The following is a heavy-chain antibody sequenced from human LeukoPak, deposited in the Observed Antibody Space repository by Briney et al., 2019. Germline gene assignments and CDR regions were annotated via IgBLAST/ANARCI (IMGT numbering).Heavy chain of an antibody. CDR2: ISAYNGNT. Sequence: ASVKVSCKASGYTFTSYGISWVRQAPGQGLEWMGWISAYNGNTNYAQKLQGRVTMTTDTSTSTAYMELRSLRSDDTAVYYCAGNTYYDFWSGYTLGYYYYYMDVWGKGTTVTVSS. J-gene: IGHJ6*03. CDR3: AGNTYYDFWSGYTLGYYYYYMDV. CDR1: GYTFTSYG. V-gene: IGHV1-18*01. D-gene: IGHD3-3*01.